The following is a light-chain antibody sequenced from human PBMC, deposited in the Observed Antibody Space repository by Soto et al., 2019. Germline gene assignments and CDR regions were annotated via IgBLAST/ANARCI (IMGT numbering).Light chain of an antibody. CDR3: GAWDDSLSAV. J-gene: IGLJ2*01. Sequence: QSVLTQPPSVSAAPGQKVTISCSGSNSNIGNNYVSWYQQLPGTAPKLLIYDNNKRPSGIPDRFSGSKSGTSATLGITGLQTGYEADYYCGAWDDSLSAVFGGGTKVTVL. CDR1: NSNIGNNY. V-gene: IGLV1-51*01. CDR2: DNN.